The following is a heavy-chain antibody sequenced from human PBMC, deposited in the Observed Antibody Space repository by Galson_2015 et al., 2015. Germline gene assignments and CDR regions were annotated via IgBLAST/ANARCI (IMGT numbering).Heavy chain of an antibody. V-gene: IGHV3-33*01. J-gene: IGHJ4*02. CDR3: ARGYYYDSSGYYDHFGY. D-gene: IGHD3-22*01. Sequence: SLRLSCAASGFTFSSYGMHWVRQAPGKGLEWVAVIWYDGSNKYYADSVKGRFTISRDNSKNTLYLQMNSLRAEDTAVYYCARGYYYDSSGYYDHFGYWGQGALVTASS. CDR1: GFTFSSYG. CDR2: IWYDGSNK.